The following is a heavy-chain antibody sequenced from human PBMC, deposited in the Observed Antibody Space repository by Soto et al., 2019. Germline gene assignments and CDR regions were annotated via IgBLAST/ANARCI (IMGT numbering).Heavy chain of an antibody. CDR1: GYTFTSYG. V-gene: IGHV1-18*01. D-gene: IGHD3-3*01. J-gene: IGHJ4*02. CDR2: ISAYNGNT. CDR3: ARDTALRFLEWSGPYPYFDY. Sequence: GASVKVSCKASGYTFTSYGIGWVRQAPGQGLEWMGWISAYNGNTNYAQKLQGRVTMTTDTSTSTAYMELRSLRSDDTAVYYCARDTALRFLEWSGPYPYFDYWGQGTLVTVSS.